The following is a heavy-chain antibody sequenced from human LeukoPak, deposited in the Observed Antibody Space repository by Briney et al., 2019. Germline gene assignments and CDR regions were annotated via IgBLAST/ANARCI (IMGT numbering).Heavy chain of an antibody. J-gene: IGHJ6*02. Sequence: PGRSLRLSCAASGFTFSSYGMHWVRQAPGKGLEWVAVIWYDGSNKYYADSVEGRFTISRDNSKNTLYLQMNSLRAEDTAVYYCARDRGPRGSAMDVWGQGTTVTVSS. V-gene: IGHV3-33*01. CDR3: ARDRGPRGSAMDV. CDR1: GFTFSSYG. D-gene: IGHD3-10*01. CDR2: IWYDGSNK.